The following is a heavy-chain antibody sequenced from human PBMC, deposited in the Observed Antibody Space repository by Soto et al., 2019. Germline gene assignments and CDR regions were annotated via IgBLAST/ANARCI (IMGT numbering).Heavy chain of an antibody. CDR1: GFTFSSYA. CDR3: AKGSSFSSGWYSFDY. V-gene: IGHV3-23*01. D-gene: IGHD6-19*01. CDR2: ISGSGGST. J-gene: IGHJ4*02. Sequence: EVQLLESGGGLVQPGGSRRLPCAASGFTFSSYAMSWVRQAPGKGREWVPAISGSGGSTYYADSVKGRFTISRDNSKNTLYLQMNSLRAEDTAVYYCAKGSSFSSGWYSFDYWGQGTLVTVSS.